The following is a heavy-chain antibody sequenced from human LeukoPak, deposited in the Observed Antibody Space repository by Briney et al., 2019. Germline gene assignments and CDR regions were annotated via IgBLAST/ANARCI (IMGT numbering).Heavy chain of an antibody. CDR1: GFTLTSYV. D-gene: IGHD3-10*01. CDR3: AKVLPGPEEFHAFDI. CDR2: IRYDGSNE. V-gene: IGHV3-30*02. J-gene: IGHJ3*02. Sequence: GGSLRLSCAASGFTLTSYVMHWVRQARGKGLEWVAFIRYDGSNENYGDSVKGRFTISRDNSKNTLYLQMNSLRAEDTAVYYCAKVLPGPEEFHAFDIWGQGTMVTVSS.